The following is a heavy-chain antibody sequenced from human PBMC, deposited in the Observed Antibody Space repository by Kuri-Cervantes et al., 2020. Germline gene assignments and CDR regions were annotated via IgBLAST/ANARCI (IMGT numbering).Heavy chain of an antibody. CDR2: ISYDGSNK. CDR3: AREDDYGDYVGAFDY. V-gene: IGHV3-30-3*01. D-gene: IGHD4-17*01. J-gene: IGHJ4*02. Sequence: LSLSCAASGFTFSSYAMHWVRQAPGKGLEWVAVISYDGSNKYYADSVKGRFTISRDNSKNTLYLQMNSLRAEDTAAYYCAREDDYGDYVGAFDYWGQGTLVTVSS. CDR1: GFTFSSYA.